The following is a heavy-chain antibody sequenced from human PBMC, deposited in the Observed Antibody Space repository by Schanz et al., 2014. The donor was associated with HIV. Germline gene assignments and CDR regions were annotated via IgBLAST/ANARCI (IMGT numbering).Heavy chain of an antibody. V-gene: IGHV1-18*01. CDR2: ISAYNGNT. Sequence: QVQLVQSGAEVKKPGSSVKVSCTASGGTFSIYAISWVRQAPGQGLEWMGGISAYNGNTNYAQKLQGRVTMTTDTSTSTAYMEVSRLRSDDTAVYYCASAGFDDSSGYPDYWGQGTLVTVSS. CDR3: ASAGFDDSSGYPDY. D-gene: IGHD3-22*01. J-gene: IGHJ4*02. CDR1: GGTFSIYA.